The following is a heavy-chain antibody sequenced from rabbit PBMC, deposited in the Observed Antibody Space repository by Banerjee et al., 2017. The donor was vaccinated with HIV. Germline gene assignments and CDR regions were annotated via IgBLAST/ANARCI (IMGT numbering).Heavy chain of an antibody. CDR2: INTISGNT. CDR1: GFDFSSSSW. V-gene: IGHV1S45*01. J-gene: IGHJ6*01. D-gene: IGHD8-1*01. Sequence: QEQLVESGGGLVQPGGSLKLSCKASGFDFSSSSWICWVRQAPGKGLEWIACINTISGNTVYATWAKGRFTISKASWTTVTLQMTSLPAADTATYFCARAGLVVVIDGMDLWGPGTLVTVS. CDR3: ARAGLVVVIDGMDL.